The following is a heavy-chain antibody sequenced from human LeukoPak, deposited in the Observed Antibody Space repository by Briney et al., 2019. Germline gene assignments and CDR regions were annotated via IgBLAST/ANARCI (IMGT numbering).Heavy chain of an antibody. CDR1: GFTFSNYA. Sequence: PGGSLRLSCAASGFTFSNYAMNWVRQAPGKGLEWVSAIDGTGGSTYYADSVRGRFTISKDHSKTTLYLQINRLRAEDTAVYYCAKDSLPWGGNWFAPWGQGTLVTVSS. V-gene: IGHV3-23*01. J-gene: IGHJ5*02. CDR2: IDGTGGST. CDR3: AKDSLPWGGNWFAP. D-gene: IGHD3-16*01.